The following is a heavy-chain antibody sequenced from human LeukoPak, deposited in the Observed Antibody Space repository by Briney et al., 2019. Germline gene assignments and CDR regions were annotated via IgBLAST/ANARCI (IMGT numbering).Heavy chain of an antibody. Sequence: PSETLSLTCTVSGGSISSYYWSWIRQPPGKGLEWIGYVYYSGSTNYNPSLKSRVTISVDTSKNQFSLKLSSVTAADTAVYYCARAPSGWYFLDYWGQGTLVTVSS. J-gene: IGHJ4*02. CDR3: ARAPSGWYFLDY. D-gene: IGHD6-19*01. V-gene: IGHV4-59*01. CDR2: VYYSGST. CDR1: GGSISSYY.